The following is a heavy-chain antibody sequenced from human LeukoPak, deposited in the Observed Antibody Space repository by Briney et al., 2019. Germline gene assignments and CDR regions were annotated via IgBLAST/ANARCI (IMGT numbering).Heavy chain of an antibody. V-gene: IGHV4-39*01. D-gene: IGHD3-3*01. J-gene: IGHJ4*02. Sequence: PSETLSLTCTVSGGSISSSSYYWGWIRQPPGQGLEWFVRIYYSGSTYYNPSLKSRVTISVDTSKNQFSLKLSSVTAADTAVYYCASQRTTYYDFWSGYYYSYWGQGTLVTVSS. CDR1: GGSISSSSYY. CDR3: ASQRTTYYDFWSGYYYSY. CDR2: IYYSGST.